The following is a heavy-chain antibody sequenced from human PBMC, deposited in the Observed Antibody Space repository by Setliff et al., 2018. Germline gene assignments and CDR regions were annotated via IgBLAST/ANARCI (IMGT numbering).Heavy chain of an antibody. V-gene: IGHV3-49*04. J-gene: IGHJ6*03. CDR1: GFNFDDFA. CDR3: TRVSGVVRPVDYMDV. CDR2: IRSKGYGGTA. Sequence: PGGSLRLSCTASGFNFDDFALSWVRQAPGKGLDWVGFIRSKGYGGTAEYAASVQGRFTISRDDSKNSLYLQMNSLKTEDTAVYYCTRVSGVVRPVDYMDVWGKGTTVTVSS. D-gene: IGHD2-2*01.